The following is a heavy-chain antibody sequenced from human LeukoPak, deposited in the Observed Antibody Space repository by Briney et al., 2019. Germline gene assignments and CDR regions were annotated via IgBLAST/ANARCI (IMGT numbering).Heavy chain of an antibody. CDR1: GYTLTELS. CDR2: FDPEDGET. D-gene: IGHD3-10*01. CDR3: ATSRPPHYYGSGSYHYYFDY. J-gene: IGHJ4*02. Sequence: GASVKVSCKVSGYTLTELSMHWVRQAPGKGLAWMGGFDPEDGETIYAQKFQGRVTMTEDTSTDTAYMELSSLRSEDTAVYYCATSRPPHYYGSGSYHYYFDYWGQGTLVTVSS. V-gene: IGHV1-24*01.